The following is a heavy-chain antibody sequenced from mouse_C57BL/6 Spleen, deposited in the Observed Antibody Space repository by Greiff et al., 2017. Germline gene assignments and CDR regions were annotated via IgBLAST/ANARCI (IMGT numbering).Heavy chain of an antibody. J-gene: IGHJ4*01. Sequence: QVQLQQSGPGLVQPSQSLSITCTGSGFSLTSYGVHWVRQSPGKGLEWLGVIWSGGSTDYNAAFISRLSISKDNSKSQVFFKMNSLQADDTAIYYCARKKLGGGAMDYWGQGTSVTVSS. CDR2: IWSGGST. D-gene: IGHD1-1*02. V-gene: IGHV2-2*01. CDR1: GFSLTSYG. CDR3: ARKKLGGGAMDY.